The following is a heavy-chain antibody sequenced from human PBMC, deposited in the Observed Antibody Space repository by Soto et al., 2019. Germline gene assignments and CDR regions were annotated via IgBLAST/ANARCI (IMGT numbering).Heavy chain of an antibody. V-gene: IGHV3-11*01. CDR1: GFTFSDFY. D-gene: IGHD1-1*01. CDR2: ISSGSTNI. CDR3: ARDRNAAGSDY. J-gene: IGHJ4*02. Sequence: VRLVESGGGLVKPGGSLRLSCAASGFTFSDFYMSWIRQAPGKGLEWISYISSGSTNIFYADSVKGRFTVSRDNAKNSVYLQMDSLRAEDTAVYYCARDRNAAGSDYWGQGTLVTVSS.